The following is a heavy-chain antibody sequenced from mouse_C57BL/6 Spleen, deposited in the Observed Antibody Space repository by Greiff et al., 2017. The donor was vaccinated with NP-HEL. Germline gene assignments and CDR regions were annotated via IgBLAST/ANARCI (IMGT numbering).Heavy chain of an antibody. CDR2: IDPEDGET. Sequence: VQLKQSGAELVKPGASVKLSCTASGFNIKDYYMNWVKQRTEQGLEWIGRIDPEDGETKYDPKFKGKATITADTSANTAYLPVSSLTSEDTAVYYCARSYYSNYEKDAMDYWGQGTSVTVSS. J-gene: IGHJ4*01. V-gene: IGHV14-2*01. CDR3: ARSYYSNYEKDAMDY. D-gene: IGHD2-5*01. CDR1: GFNIKDYY.